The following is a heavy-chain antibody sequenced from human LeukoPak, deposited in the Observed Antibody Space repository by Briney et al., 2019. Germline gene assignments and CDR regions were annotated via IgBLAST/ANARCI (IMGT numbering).Heavy chain of an antibody. CDR3: AKVLRIAVAGWIDP. J-gene: IGHJ5*02. CDR1: GFTFSRYG. V-gene: IGHV3-30*02. Sequence: GGSLRLSCAASGFTFSRYGMHWVRQAPGKGLEWVAFIRYDGSNKYYADSVKGRFTISRDNSKNTLYLQMNSLRAEDTAVYYCAKVLRIAVAGWIDPWGQGTLVTVSS. CDR2: IRYDGSNK. D-gene: IGHD6-19*01.